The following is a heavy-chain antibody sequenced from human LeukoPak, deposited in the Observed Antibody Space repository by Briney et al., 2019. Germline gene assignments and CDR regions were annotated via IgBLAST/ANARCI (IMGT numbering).Heavy chain of an antibody. CDR1: GGSISSYY. Sequence: PSETLSLTCTVSGGSISSYYWSWIRQPAGKGLEWIGRIYTSGSTNYNPSLKSRVTMSVDTSKNQFSLKLSSVTAADTAVYYRARDVPYCSSTSCYVWGGAFDIWGQGTMVTVSS. CDR3: ARDVPYCSSTSCYVWGGAFDI. J-gene: IGHJ3*02. V-gene: IGHV4-4*07. CDR2: IYTSGST. D-gene: IGHD2-2*01.